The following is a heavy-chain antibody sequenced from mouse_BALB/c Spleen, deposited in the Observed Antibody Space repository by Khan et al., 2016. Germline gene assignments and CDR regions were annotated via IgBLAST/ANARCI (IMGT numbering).Heavy chain of an antibody. CDR2: IWPGGST. J-gene: IGHJ3*01. CDR3: GRDDQDYDAWFAS. D-gene: IGHD2-4*01. V-gene: IGHV2-9*02. Sequence: QVQLKESGPGLVAPSQSLSITCTVSGFSLTNSGVHWIRQPPGKGLEWLGVIWPGGSTDYNSALMSRLSITKDNSQNQVFLKMISLQTDDTAMYYWGRDDQDYDAWFASWGQGTLVIVSA. CDR1: GFSLTNSG.